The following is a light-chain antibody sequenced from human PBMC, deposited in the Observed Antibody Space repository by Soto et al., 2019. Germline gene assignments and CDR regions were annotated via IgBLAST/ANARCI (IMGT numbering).Light chain of an antibody. J-gene: IGKJ4*01. Sequence: DIQLTQSPSSLSASVGDTVAITCRDSQSLSSYLNWYQQQPGKAPNLMIYAASSLQSGVPSRFSSSGSGTDFTLTISSLEPEEFATYYWQQSYSTPLTVGGGTKVEIK. CDR3: QQSYSTPLT. CDR2: AAS. CDR1: QSLSSY. V-gene: IGKV1-39*01.